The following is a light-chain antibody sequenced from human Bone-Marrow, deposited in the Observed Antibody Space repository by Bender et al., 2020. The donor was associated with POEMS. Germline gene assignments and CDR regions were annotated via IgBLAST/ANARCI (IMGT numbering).Light chain of an antibody. V-gene: IGLV1-44*01. J-gene: IGLJ3*02. Sequence: QSVLTQPPSVSGTPGQRVTISCSGSGSNIGGYPVNWYQQLPGTAPRLLIYTNNERTSGVPDRFSGSKSGTSASLAITGLQSDDEAIYFCVAWDASLNSWVFGGGTKLTVL. CDR3: VAWDASLNSWV. CDR1: GSNIGGYP. CDR2: TNN.